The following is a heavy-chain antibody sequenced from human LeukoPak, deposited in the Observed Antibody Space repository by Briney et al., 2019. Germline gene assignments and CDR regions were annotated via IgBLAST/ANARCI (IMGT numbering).Heavy chain of an antibody. CDR2: IRYDGNDK. CDR3: AKDLMRDRWFGES. J-gene: IGHJ5*02. V-gene: IGHV3-30*02. CDR1: GFTFNYYG. Sequence: GGSLRLSCAASGFTFNYYGMHWVRQAPGKGLEWVAFIRYDGNDKYYAKSVKGRFTISRDTSRNTLYLQMNSLRPEDTAVYYCAKDLMRDRWFGESWGQGTRVTVSS. D-gene: IGHD3-10*01.